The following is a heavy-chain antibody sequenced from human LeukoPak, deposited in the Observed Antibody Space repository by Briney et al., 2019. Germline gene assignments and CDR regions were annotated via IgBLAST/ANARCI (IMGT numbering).Heavy chain of an antibody. J-gene: IGHJ4*02. CDR2: IYPGDSDT. V-gene: IGHV5-51*01. Sequence: GESLRISCKGSGYSFTSYWIGWVRQMPGKGLEWMGIIYPGDSDTRYSPSFQGQVTISADKSISTAYLQWSSLKASDTAMYYCARCYYDRRGYYSVTLDYLGQGTPVTVHS. CDR1: GYSFTSYW. D-gene: IGHD3-22*01. CDR3: ARCYYDRRGYYSVTLDY.